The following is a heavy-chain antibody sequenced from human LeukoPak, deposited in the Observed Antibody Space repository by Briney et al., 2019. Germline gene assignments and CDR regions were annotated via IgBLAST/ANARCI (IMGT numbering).Heavy chain of an antibody. CDR3: ARGRFTLSHSSIHMDV. CDR2: IYYSGST. J-gene: IGHJ6*03. V-gene: IGHV4-39*07. CDR1: GGSISSSSYY. D-gene: IGHD6-13*01. Sequence: ASETLSLTCTVSGGSISSSSYYWGWIRQPPGKGLEWIGSIYYSGSTYYNPSLKSRVTISVDTSKNQFSLKLSSVTAADTAVYYCARGRFTLSHSSIHMDVWGKGTTVTVSS.